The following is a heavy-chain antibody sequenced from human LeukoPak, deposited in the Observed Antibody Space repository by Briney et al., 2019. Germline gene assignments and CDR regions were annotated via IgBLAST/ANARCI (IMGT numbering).Heavy chain of an antibody. CDR1: GDSIRNYY. D-gene: IGHD4-17*01. Sequence: SETLSLTCTVSGDSIRNYYWSWIRQPPGKGLEWIGYVFYSGKTNYNPSLKSRVTMSVDTSKIHFSLKLSSVTAADTAVYYCARLAPFSGDSSDAFDIWGQGTMVTVSS. CDR2: VFYSGKT. J-gene: IGHJ3*02. V-gene: IGHV4-59*12. CDR3: ARLAPFSGDSSDAFDI.